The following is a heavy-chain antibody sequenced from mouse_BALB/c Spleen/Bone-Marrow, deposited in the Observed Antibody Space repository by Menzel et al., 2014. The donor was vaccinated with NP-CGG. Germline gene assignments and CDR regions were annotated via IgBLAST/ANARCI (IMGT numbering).Heavy chain of an antibody. D-gene: IGHD1-1*01. V-gene: IGHV14-3*02. CDR1: GFNIKDTY. J-gene: IGHJ3*01. Sequence: EVQLQESGAKLVKPGASVKLSCTASGFNIKDTYMHWVKQRPEQGLEWIGGIDPANGNTKYDPKFQGKATITADTSSNTAYLQLSSLTSEDTAVYYCASYYYGRAWFAYWGQGTLVTVSA. CDR3: ASYYYGRAWFAY. CDR2: IDPANGNT.